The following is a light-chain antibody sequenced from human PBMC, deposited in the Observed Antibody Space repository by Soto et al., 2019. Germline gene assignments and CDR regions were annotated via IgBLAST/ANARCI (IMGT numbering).Light chain of an antibody. V-gene: IGKV3-20*01. Sequence: EIVLTQSPGTLSLSPGERATLSCRASQSVSSSYLAWYQQKPGQAPRLLIYGVSSRATGIPDRFSGSGSGTDFTLTISRLEPEDFAVYYCQHYVNSPPITSGQGTRLEIK. J-gene: IGKJ5*01. CDR2: GVS. CDR1: QSVSSSY. CDR3: QHYVNSPPIT.